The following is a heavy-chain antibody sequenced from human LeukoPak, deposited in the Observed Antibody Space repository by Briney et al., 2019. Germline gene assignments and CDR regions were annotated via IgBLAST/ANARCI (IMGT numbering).Heavy chain of an antibody. CDR3: ARDLRAKY. V-gene: IGHV4-59*01. D-gene: IGHD4/OR15-4a*01. J-gene: IGHJ1*01. CDR1: GASIFNYY. CDR2: VHHSGRT. Sequence: SETVSLTCNVSGASIFNYYWSWIRQAPGKGLEWIGYVHHSGRTNSNPSLGSRVTMSVDTSTSQLSLNLTSVTTADTAVYFCARDLRAKYWGQGTLVFVSS.